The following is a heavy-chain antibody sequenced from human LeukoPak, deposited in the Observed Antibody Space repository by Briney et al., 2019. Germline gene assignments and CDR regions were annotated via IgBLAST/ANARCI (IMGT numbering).Heavy chain of an antibody. CDR2: INPNSGGT. CDR1: GGTFSSYA. Sequence: VASVKVSCKASGGTFSSYAISWVRQAPGQGLEWMGRINPNSGGTNYAQKFQGRVTMTRDTSISTAYMELSRLRSDDTAVYYCARLYCTNGVCSYFDYWGQGTLVTVSS. J-gene: IGHJ4*02. V-gene: IGHV1-2*06. CDR3: ARLYCTNGVCSYFDY. D-gene: IGHD2-8*01.